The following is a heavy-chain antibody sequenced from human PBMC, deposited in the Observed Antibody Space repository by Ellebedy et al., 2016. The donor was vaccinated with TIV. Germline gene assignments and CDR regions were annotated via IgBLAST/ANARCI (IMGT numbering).Heavy chain of an antibody. CDR2: INPSGGST. CDR1: GYTLRNYF. Sequence: AASVTVSCKASGYTLRNYFVQWVRQAPAQGLEWMGIINPSGGSTTYAQTLQGRLTMTRDTSTSTVYMELSSLRSEDTAVYYCARARSSGWLHTPDYWGQGLLVTVSS. V-gene: IGHV1-46*04. D-gene: IGHD6-19*01. CDR3: ARARSSGWLHTPDY. J-gene: IGHJ4*02.